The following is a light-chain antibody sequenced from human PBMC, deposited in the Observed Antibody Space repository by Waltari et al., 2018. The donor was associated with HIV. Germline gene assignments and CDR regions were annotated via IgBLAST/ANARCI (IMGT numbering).Light chain of an antibody. CDR1: QSLLHSNGYNY. CDR3: MQALQTPSIT. J-gene: IGKJ5*01. CDR2: LGS. V-gene: IGKV2-28*01. Sequence: DIVMTQSPLSLSVTPGEPASISCRSSQSLLHSNGYNYLDWYPQKPGQSPQVLIYLGSNRASGVPDRFSGSGSGTDFILKISRVEAEDVGVYYCMQALQTPSITFGQGTRLEIK.